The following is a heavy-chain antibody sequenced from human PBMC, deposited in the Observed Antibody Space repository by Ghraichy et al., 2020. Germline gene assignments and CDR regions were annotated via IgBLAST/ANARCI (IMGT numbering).Heavy chain of an antibody. CDR1: GLTFRNAW. Sequence: GESLNISCAASGLTFRNAWMSWVRQAPGKGLEWVGRIKSKSDGGRTDYAAPAKGRFSISRDDSKSTLYLQMNSLKTEDTAVYYCVTGIVGATADYFDNWGQGTLVTVPS. CDR2: IKSKSDGGRT. V-gene: IGHV3-15*01. J-gene: IGHJ4*02. CDR3: VTGIVGATADYFDN. D-gene: IGHD1-26*01.